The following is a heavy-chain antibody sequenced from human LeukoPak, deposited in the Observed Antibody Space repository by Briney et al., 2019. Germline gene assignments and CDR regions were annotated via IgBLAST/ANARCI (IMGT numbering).Heavy chain of an antibody. J-gene: IGHJ4*02. CDR1: GYIFTSYN. CDR2: IIPVFGTA. V-gene: IGHV1-69*06. D-gene: IGHD3-10*01. CDR3: ASPAVIDGRRGGDYFDY. Sequence: ASVKVSCKVSGYIFTSYNIYWVRQAPGQGLEWMGGIIPVFGTANYAQKFQGRVTITADKSTSTAYMELSSLRSEDTAVYYCASPAVIDGRRGGDYFDYWGQGTLVTVSS.